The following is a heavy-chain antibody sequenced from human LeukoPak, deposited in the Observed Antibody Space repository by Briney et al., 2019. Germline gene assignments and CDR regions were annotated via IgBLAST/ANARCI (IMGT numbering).Heavy chain of an antibody. V-gene: IGHV4-59*08. Sequence: NPSETLSLTCTVSGGSISGFYWRWFRQPPGKGLELIGYLYSSGSTYYNPSLKSRVTISGDTSNNQFSLNLSSVTAADTAVYYCAIHDGVYWGQGTLVTVSS. CDR1: GGSISGFY. CDR2: LYSSGST. D-gene: IGHD3-16*01. CDR3: AIHDGVY. J-gene: IGHJ4*02.